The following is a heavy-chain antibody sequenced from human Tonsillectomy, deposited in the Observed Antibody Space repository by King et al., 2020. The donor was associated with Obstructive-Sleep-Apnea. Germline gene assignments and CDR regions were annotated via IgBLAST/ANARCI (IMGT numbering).Heavy chain of an antibody. D-gene: IGHD3-22*01. Sequence: QLQESGPGLVKPSETLSLSCTVSGGSISSSSYYWGWIRQSPGKGLEWIGSIYHSGSTYYNPSLKSRVTISVDTSKNQFSLKLTSVTAADTAVYFCARLMXYXXDSGGYYQWSEAPYYFDSWGQGTLVTVSS. CDR2: IYHSGST. CDR3: ARLMXYXXDSGGYYQWSEAPYYFDS. CDR1: GGSISSSSYY. V-gene: IGHV4-39*01. J-gene: IGHJ4*02.